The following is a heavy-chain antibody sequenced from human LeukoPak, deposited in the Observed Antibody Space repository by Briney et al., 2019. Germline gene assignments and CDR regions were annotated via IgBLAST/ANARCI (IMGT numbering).Heavy chain of an antibody. Sequence: PSETLSLTCTVSGGSISSYYWSWIRQPPGKRLEWIGYILYSGSTNYNPSLKSRVTISVDTSKNQFSLKVSSVTAADTAVYYCARGSGSWSDYYYMDVWGKGTTVIVSS. CDR2: ILYSGST. J-gene: IGHJ6*03. D-gene: IGHD6-13*01. CDR1: GGSISSYY. CDR3: ARGSGSWSDYYYMDV. V-gene: IGHV4-59*01.